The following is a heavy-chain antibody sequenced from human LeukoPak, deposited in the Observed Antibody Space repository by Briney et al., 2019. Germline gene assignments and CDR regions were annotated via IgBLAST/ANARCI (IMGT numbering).Heavy chain of an antibody. CDR3: ARDLGIAAAGPYYFDY. V-gene: IGHV3-21*01. Sequence: GGSLRLSCAASGFTFSSYSTNWVRQAPGKGLEWVSSISSSSSYIYYADSVKGRFTISRDNAKNSLYLQMNSLRAEDTAVYYCARDLGIAAAGPYYFDYWGQGTLVTVSS. CDR2: ISSSSSYI. J-gene: IGHJ4*02. CDR1: GFTFSSYS. D-gene: IGHD6-13*01.